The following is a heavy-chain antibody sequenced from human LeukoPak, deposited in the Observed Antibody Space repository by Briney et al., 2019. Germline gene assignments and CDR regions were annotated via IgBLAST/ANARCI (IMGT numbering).Heavy chain of an antibody. V-gene: IGHV3-15*01. CDR1: GFTFSNAW. J-gene: IGHJ4*02. CDR2: IKSKTDGGTT. Sequence: GGSLRLSCAASGFTFSNAWMSWVRQAPGKGVVWVGRIKSKTDGGTTDYAAPVKGRFTISRDDSKNTLYLQMNSLKTEDTAVYYCTPRLNYDSSGYYNWGQGTLVTVSS. CDR3: TPRLNYDSSGYYN. D-gene: IGHD3-22*01.